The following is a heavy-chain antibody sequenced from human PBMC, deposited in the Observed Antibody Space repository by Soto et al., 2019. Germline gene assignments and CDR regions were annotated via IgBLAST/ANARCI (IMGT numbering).Heavy chain of an antibody. J-gene: IGHJ6*02. CDR3: ARGSSIAARHPRYYYYYGMDV. V-gene: IGHV4-30-2*01. CDR1: GGSISSGGYS. Sequence: SETLSLTCADSGGSISSGGYSWSWIRQPPGKGLEWIGYIYHSGSTYYNPSLKSRVTISVDRSKNQFSLKLSSVTAADTAVYYCARGSSIAARHPRYYYYYGMDVWGQGTTVTVSS. CDR2: IYHSGST. D-gene: IGHD6-6*01.